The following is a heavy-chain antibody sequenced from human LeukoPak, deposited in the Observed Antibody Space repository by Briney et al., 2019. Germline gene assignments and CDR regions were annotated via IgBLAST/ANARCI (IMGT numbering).Heavy chain of an antibody. CDR1: GFTFSSYG. Sequence: GGSLRLSCAASGFTFSSYGMHWVRQAPGKGLEWVAVISYDGSNKYYADSVKGRFTISRDNSKNTAYLQMNSLRGEDTAVYYCARGEPRGGSVGATGSYWGQGTLVTVSS. CDR3: ARGEPRGGSVGATGSY. CDR2: ISYDGSNK. V-gene: IGHV3-30*03. D-gene: IGHD1-26*01. J-gene: IGHJ4*02.